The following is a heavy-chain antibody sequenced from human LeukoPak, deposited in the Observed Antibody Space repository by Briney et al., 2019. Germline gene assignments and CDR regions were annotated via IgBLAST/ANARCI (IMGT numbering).Heavy chain of an antibody. V-gene: IGHV6-1*01. J-gene: IGHJ3*02. CDR2: TYYRSKWYN. CDR1: GDSVSGNSAA. Sequence: SQTLSLTCAISGDSVSGNSAAWNWIRQSPSRGLEWLGRTYYRSKWYNDYAVSVKSRITINPDTSKNQFFLQLNSVTPEDTAVYYCASSGWSTQFDAFDIWGQGTMVTVSS. D-gene: IGHD6-19*01. CDR3: ASSGWSTQFDAFDI.